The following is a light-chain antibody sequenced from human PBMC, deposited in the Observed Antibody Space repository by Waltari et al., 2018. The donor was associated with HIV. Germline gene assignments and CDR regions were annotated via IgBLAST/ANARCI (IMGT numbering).Light chain of an antibody. Sequence: EIVLTQSPGTLSSSPGERATLSCRASQSLSSSYLAWYQQKPGQAPRLLVYGASHRATDIPDRFSGSGSGTDFALTISRVEPEDFAVYYCQQYGSSPKTFGQGTKLEIK. CDR2: GAS. CDR3: QQYGSSPKT. CDR1: QSLSSSY. V-gene: IGKV3-20*01. J-gene: IGKJ2*01.